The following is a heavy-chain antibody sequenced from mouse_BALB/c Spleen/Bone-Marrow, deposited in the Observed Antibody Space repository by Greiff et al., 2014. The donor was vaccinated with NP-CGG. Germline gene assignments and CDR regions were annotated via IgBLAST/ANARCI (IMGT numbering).Heavy chain of an antibody. CDR3: ASPIYYGNYEGFAY. V-gene: IGHV1-67*01. CDR2: ISTYSGNT. D-gene: IGHD2-1*01. CDR1: GYTFTDYA. J-gene: IGHJ3*01. Sequence: VMLVESGPELVRPGVSMKISRKGSGYTFTDYAMHWVKQSHAKSLEWIGVISTYSGNTNYNQKFKGKATMTVDKSSSTAYLELARLTSEDSAIYYCASPIYYGNYEGFAYWGQGTLVTVSA.